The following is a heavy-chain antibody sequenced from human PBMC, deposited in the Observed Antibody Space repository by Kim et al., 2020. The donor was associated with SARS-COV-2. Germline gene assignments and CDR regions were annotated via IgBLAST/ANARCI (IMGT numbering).Heavy chain of an antibody. D-gene: IGHD3-3*01. Sequence: SETLSLTCTVSGCSISSGCYYWSWIRQHPGKGLEWIGYIYYSGITYYNPSLKSRVTISVDTSKNQFSLKLSSVTAADTAVYYCARGGTIFGVVTRPFDYWGQGTLVTVSS. CDR1: GCSISSGCYY. V-gene: IGHV4-31*03. J-gene: IGHJ4*02. CDR3: ARGGTIFGVVTRPFDY. CDR2: IYYSGIT.